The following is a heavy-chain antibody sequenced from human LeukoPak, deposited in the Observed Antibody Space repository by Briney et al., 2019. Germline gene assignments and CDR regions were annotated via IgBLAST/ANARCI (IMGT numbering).Heavy chain of an antibody. V-gene: IGHV4-34*01. CDR1: GESFSGFY. CDR3: AREDVVVTATFDI. D-gene: IGHD2-21*02. CDR2: TDYSGST. J-gene: IGHJ3*02. Sequence: SETLSLTCAVYGESFSGFYWSWIRQPPGKGLEWIGETDYSGSTNYNPSLESRVTISVDTSKHQFSLKLSSVTAADTAVYYCAREDVVVTATFDIWGQGTMVTVSS.